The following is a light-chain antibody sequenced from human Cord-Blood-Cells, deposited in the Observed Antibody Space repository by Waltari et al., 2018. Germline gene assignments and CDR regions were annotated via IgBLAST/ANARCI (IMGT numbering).Light chain of an antibody. Sequence: QSALTQPAYVSGSPGQSITISCPGTCSDVGGYNYFSWYQQHPGKAPKLMIYDVSNRPSGVSNRFSGSKSGNTASLTISGLQAEDEADYYCSSYTSSSTWVFGGGTKLTVL. CDR1: CSDVGGYNY. J-gene: IGLJ3*02. CDR3: SSYTSSSTWV. CDR2: DVS. V-gene: IGLV2-14*03.